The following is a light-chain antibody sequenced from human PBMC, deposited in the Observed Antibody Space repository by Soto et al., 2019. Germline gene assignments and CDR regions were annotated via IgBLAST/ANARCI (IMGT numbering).Light chain of an antibody. J-gene: IGKJ1*01. V-gene: IGKV3-15*01. Sequence: EIVMTQSPATLSVSPGERATLSCRASQRVSSNLAWYQQKVGQAPRLLIYGASTRATGIPDRFSGSGSGTEFALTISSLQSEDFAVYYCQQYFDWPPWTFGQGTKVEIK. CDR2: GAS. CDR1: QRVSSN. CDR3: QQYFDWPPWT.